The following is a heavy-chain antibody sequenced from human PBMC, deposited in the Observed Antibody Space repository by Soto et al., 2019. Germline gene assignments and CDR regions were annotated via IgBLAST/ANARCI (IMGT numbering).Heavy chain of an antibody. CDR2: VYFSGST. CDR3: AAYTSEGYFDF. J-gene: IGHJ4*02. D-gene: IGHD3-22*01. Sequence: SSETLSLTCTVSGGSITNFHWSWIRQPPGKGLEWIGYVYFSGSTKYNPSFKSRVTMSIDTSKNEFSLRLISVTAADSAASFCAAYTSEGYFDFWGQRALVTVSS. V-gene: IGHV4-59*01. CDR1: GGSITNFH.